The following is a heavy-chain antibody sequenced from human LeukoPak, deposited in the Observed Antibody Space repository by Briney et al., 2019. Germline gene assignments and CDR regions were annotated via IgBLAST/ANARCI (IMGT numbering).Heavy chain of an antibody. CDR1: GYTFTSYD. V-gene: IGHV1-8*01. J-gene: IGHJ5*02. CDR2: MNPNSGNT. D-gene: IGHD6-19*01. Sequence: GASVKVSCKASGYTFTSYDINWVRQATGQVLEWMGWMNPNSGNTGYAQKFQGRVTMTRNTSITTAYMELSSLRSEDTAVYYCARGRGSGHKENWFDPWGQGTLVTVSS. CDR3: ARGRGSGHKENWFDP.